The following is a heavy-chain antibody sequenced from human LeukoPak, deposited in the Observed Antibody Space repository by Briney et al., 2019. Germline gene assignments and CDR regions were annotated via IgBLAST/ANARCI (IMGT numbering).Heavy chain of an antibody. CDR3: ATAELWAGYELPNL. D-gene: IGHD5-12*01. V-gene: IGHV1-24*01. Sequence: ASVKVSCKVSGYTLTELSMHWVRQAPGKGLERMGGFDPEDGETIYAQKFQGRVTMTEDTSTDTAYMELSSLRSEDTAVYYCATAELWAGYELPNLWGQGTLVTVSS. CDR2: FDPEDGET. J-gene: IGHJ5*02. CDR1: GYTLTELS.